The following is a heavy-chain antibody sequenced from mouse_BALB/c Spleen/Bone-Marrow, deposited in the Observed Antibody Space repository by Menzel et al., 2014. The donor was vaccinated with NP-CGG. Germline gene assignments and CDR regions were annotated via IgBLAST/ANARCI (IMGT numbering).Heavy chain of an antibody. J-gene: IGHJ2*01. Sequence: EVQLVESGGGLVQPGGSLKLSCAASGFDFSRYWMSWVRQDPGKGLEWIGEINPDSSTINYTPSLKDKFIISRDNAKNTLYLQMSKVRSEHTALYCCARQGYYGKGDYWGQGTTLTVSS. CDR2: INPDSSTI. V-gene: IGHV4-1*02. CDR3: ARQGYYGKGDY. D-gene: IGHD2-1*01. CDR1: GFDFSRYW.